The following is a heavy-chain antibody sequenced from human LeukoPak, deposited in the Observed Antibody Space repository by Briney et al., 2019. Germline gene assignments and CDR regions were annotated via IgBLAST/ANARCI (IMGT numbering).Heavy chain of an antibody. D-gene: IGHD4-23*01. Sequence: GESLRLSCAASGFTFSSYWMHWVRQAPGKGLVWVSRIKSDGSSIMYADSVKGRFTISRDNAKSTLYLQMNSLRAEDTAVYYCARDLDFGGYSNFDYWGQGTLVTVSS. CDR2: IKSDGSSI. J-gene: IGHJ4*02. CDR3: ARDLDFGGYSNFDY. CDR1: GFTFSSYW. V-gene: IGHV3-74*03.